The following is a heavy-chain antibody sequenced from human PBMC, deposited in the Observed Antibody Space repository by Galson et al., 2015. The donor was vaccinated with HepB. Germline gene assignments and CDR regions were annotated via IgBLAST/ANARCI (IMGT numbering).Heavy chain of an antibody. CDR1: GYTFTNYD. V-gene: IGHV1-8*01. CDR3: ARDYGGNSGWFDP. J-gene: IGHJ5*02. CDR2: MSPNSGIT. D-gene: IGHD4-23*01. Sequence: SVKVSCKASGYTFTNYDLNWVRQAPGQGLEWLGWMSPNSGITGYAQKFQGRVTMTRSASISTAYMELSSLTSEDTAVYYCARDYGGNSGWFDPWGQGTLVTVSS.